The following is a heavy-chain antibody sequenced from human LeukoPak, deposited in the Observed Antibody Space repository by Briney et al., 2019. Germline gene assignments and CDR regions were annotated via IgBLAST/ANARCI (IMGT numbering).Heavy chain of an antibody. CDR1: GGSFSGYY. V-gene: IGHV4-34*01. CDR2: INHSGST. Sequence: KPSETLSLTCAVYGGSFSGYYWSWIRQPPGKGLEWIGEINHSGSTNYDPSLKSRVTISVDTSKNQFSLKLSSVTAADTAVYYCARRRYSYGVDYWGQGTLVTVSS. D-gene: IGHD5-18*01. J-gene: IGHJ4*02. CDR3: ARRRYSYGVDY.